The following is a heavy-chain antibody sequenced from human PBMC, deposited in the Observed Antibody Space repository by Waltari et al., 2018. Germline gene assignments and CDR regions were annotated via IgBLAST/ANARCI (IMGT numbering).Heavy chain of an antibody. V-gene: IGHV1-2*02. J-gene: IGHJ2*01. CDR1: GYTFIANY. D-gene: IGHD3-10*01. Sequence: QVQLVQSGAEVKKPGASVKVSCKASGYTFIANYIHWVRQAPGQGLEWMGWISPNSGGTEYAQHFQGRVTMTRDTSISTAYMELYRLRSDDTAVYYCARDLKPYNWYFDLWGRGTLVTVSS. CDR3: ARDLKPYNWYFDL. CDR2: ISPNSGGT.